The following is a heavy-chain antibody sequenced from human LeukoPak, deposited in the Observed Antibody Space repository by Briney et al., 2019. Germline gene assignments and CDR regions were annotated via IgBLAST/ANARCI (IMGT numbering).Heavy chain of an antibody. CDR3: ARTSGTGWSY. V-gene: IGHV3-7*01. J-gene: IGHJ4*02. D-gene: IGHD6-19*01. CDR1: GFTFSSYA. CDR2: IKQDGSEK. Sequence: GGSLRLSCAASGFTFSSYAMSWVRQAPGKGLEWVANIKQDGSEKYYVDSVKGRFTISRDNAKNSLYLQMNSLRAEDTAVYYCARTSGTGWSYWGQGTLVTVSS.